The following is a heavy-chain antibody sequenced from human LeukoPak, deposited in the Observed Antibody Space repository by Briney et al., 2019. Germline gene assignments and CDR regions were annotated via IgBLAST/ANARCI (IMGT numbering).Heavy chain of an antibody. CDR1: GYTFTSYY. D-gene: IGHD5-24*01. J-gene: IGHJ4*02. V-gene: IGHV1-46*01. Sequence: ASVKVSCKASGYTFTSYYMHWVRQAPGQGLEWMGIINPSGGSTSYAQKFQGRVTTTRDTSTSTVYMELSSLRSEDTAVYYCARDGPSRDGYNRDWGQGTLVTVSS. CDR2: INPSGGST. CDR3: ARDGPSRDGYNRD.